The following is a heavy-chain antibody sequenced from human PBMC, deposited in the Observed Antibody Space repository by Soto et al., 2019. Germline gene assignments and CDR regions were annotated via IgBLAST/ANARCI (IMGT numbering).Heavy chain of an antibody. CDR2: IYYSGST. Sequence: ETLYLTCTVSGGSISSSSYYWGWIRQPPGKGLEWIGSIYYSGSTYYNPSLKSRVTISVDTSKNQFSLKLSSVTAADTAVYYCARQLVEMATIQLLYYGMDVWGQGTTVTVSS. D-gene: IGHD5-12*01. V-gene: IGHV4-39*01. J-gene: IGHJ6*02. CDR3: ARQLVEMATIQLLYYGMDV. CDR1: GGSISSSSYY.